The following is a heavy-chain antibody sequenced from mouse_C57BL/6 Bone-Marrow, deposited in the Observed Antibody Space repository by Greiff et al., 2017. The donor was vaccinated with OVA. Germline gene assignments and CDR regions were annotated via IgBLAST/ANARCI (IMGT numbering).Heavy chain of an antibody. J-gene: IGHJ3*01. Sequence: EVKLVESGPELVKPVASVKISCTASGYSFTGYYMNWVKQSPEKSLEWIGEINPSTGGTTYNQKFKAKATLTVDKSSSTAYMQLKSLTSEDSAVYYCARGRGYYYGSPCAYGGQGTLVTVTA. V-gene: IGHV1-42*01. CDR1: GYSFTGYY. D-gene: IGHD1-1*01. CDR2: INPSTGGT. CDR3: ARGRGYYYGSPCAY.